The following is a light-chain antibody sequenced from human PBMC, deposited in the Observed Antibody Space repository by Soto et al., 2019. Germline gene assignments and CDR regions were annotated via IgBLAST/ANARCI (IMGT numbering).Light chain of an antibody. CDR3: RQKNNWAWT. CDR1: QNININ. J-gene: IGKJ4*01. Sequence: ETVMTQSPATLSVSPGDRATLSCRASQNININVAWYQQKPGQAPRLLIYGESARATGIPARFSGTGSGTEFILTISSLQSEDFAVFYCRQKNNWAWTFGGGTKVEIK. CDR2: GES. V-gene: IGKV3-15*01.